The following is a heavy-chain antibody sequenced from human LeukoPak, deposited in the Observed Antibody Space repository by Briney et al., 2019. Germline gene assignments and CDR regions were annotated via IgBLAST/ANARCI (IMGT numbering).Heavy chain of an antibody. D-gene: IGHD2-2*01. CDR2: IYSGGST. CDR3: ARRRYCSSTSCYFRFDP. Sequence: QAGGSLRLSCAASGFTVSSNYMSWVRQAPGKGLEWVSVIYSGGSTYYADSVKGRFTISRDNSKNTLYLQMNSLRAEDTAVYYCARRRYCSSTSCYFRFDPWGQGTLVTVSS. V-gene: IGHV3-53*01. J-gene: IGHJ5*02. CDR1: GFTVSSNY.